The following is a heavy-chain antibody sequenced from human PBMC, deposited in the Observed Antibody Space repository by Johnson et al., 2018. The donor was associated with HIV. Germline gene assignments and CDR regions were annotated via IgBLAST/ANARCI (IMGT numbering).Heavy chain of an antibody. CDR1: GFTFSSYA. V-gene: IGHV3-30*04. CDR2: ISYDGSNK. CDR3: ARAREKRWLQDGAFDR. J-gene: IGHJ3*02. Sequence: QVQLVESGGGVVQPGRSLRLSCAASGFTFSSYAMHWVRQAPGKGLEWVAFISYDGSNKYYADSVKGRFTISRDNSKKTLYLQMNSLRAEDTALYYCARAREKRWLQDGAFDRWGQGTMVTVSS. D-gene: IGHD5-24*01.